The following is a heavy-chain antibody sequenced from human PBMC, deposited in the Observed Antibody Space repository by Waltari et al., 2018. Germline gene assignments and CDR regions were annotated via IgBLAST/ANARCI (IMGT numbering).Heavy chain of an antibody. V-gene: IGHV1-2*02. CDR3: ARVWNYYDSSGPPDAFDI. D-gene: IGHD3-22*01. CDR2: MNPNSGGT. Sequence: QVQLVQSGAEVKKPGASVKVSCKASGYTFTSYDINWVRQATGQGLEWMGWMNPNSGGTNSAQKFQGRVTMTRDTSISTAYMELSRLRSDDTAVYYCARVWNYYDSSGPPDAFDIWGQGTMVTVSS. CDR1: GYTFTSYD. J-gene: IGHJ3*02.